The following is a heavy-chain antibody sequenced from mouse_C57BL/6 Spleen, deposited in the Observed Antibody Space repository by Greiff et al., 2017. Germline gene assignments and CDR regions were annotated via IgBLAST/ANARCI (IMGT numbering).Heavy chain of an antibody. J-gene: IGHJ1*03. CDR3: ARSAEPNCYFDV. CDR1: GYTFTSYW. Sequence: QVQLQQPGPELVKPGASVKLSCKASGYTFTSYWMHWVKQRPGQGLEWIGNINPSNGGTNYNEKFKSKATLTVDKSSSTAYMQLSILTSEDSAVYYCARSAEPNCYFDVWGTGTSVTVSS. CDR2: INPSNGGT. D-gene: IGHD5-1*01. V-gene: IGHV1-53*01.